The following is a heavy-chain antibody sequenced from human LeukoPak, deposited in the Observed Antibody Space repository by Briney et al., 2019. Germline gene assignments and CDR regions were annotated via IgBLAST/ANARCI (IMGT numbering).Heavy chain of an antibody. Sequence: PSETLSLTCTVSGGSISSSSYYWGWIRQPPGKGLEWIGDIYYSGRTYYNLPLRNRVSISLDTSKNRFSLTLTSVTAADTAVYYCARRRYYDSTGFFDWGRGSLVIVSP. CDR2: IYYSGRT. CDR1: GGSISSSSYY. V-gene: IGHV4-39*02. D-gene: IGHD3-22*01. CDR3: ARRRYYDSTGFFD. J-gene: IGHJ1*01.